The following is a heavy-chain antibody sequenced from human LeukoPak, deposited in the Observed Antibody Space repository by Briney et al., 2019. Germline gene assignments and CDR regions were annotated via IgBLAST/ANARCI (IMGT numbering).Heavy chain of an antibody. D-gene: IGHD4-23*01. CDR2: IYHSGST. CDR1: GGSISSSSYY. V-gene: IGHV4-39*07. Sequence: SETLSLTCTVSGGSISSSSYYWGWIRQPPGKGLEWIGSIYHSGSTYYNSSLKSRVTISLDTSKNQFSLKLSSVTAADTAVYSCARVLSGGNSGAHYWGQGTLVIVSS. J-gene: IGHJ4*02. CDR3: ARVLSGGNSGAHY.